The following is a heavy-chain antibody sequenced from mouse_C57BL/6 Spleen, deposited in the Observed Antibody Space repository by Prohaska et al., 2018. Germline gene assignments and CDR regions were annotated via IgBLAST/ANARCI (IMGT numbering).Heavy chain of an antibody. D-gene: IGHD1-1*01. CDR1: GYTFTAYE. J-gene: IGHJ1*03. V-gene: IGHV1-15*01. Sequence: AQLQQSGAELVRPGASVTLSCKASGYTFTAYEMHWVKQTPVHGLEWIGAIDPETVSTDYNQKFNGKAILTADKSSRTAYMELRSMTFDDAAGYYCTRSNDYARSLPYFHAWGT. CDR3: TRSNDYARSLPYFHA. CDR2: IDPETVST.